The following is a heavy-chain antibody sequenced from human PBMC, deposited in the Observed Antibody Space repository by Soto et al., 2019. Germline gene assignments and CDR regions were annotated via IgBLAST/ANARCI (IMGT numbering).Heavy chain of an antibody. V-gene: IGHV3-23*01. J-gene: IGHJ5*02. CDR2: ISGSGGST. Sequence: GGSLRLSCAASGFTFSSYAMSRVRQAPGKGLEWVSAISGSGGSTYYADSVKGRFTISRDNSKNTLYLQMNSLRAEDTAVYYCAKEGVNYDFWSGSPSRWFDPWGQGTLVTVSS. D-gene: IGHD3-3*01. CDR3: AKEGVNYDFWSGSPSRWFDP. CDR1: GFTFSSYA.